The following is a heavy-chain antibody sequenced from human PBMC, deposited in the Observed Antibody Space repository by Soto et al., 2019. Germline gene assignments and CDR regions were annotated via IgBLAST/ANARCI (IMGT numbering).Heavy chain of an antibody. CDR1: GFSFNNHG. Sequence: PGGSLRLSCAASGFSFNNHGMHWVRQAPGKGLEWVSVIRCGRSYKYYADSVKGRFTISRDNAKNSLYLQMNSLRAEDTAVYYCARDLSYSSGYWRQGTLDTVSS. V-gene: IGHV3-33*01. CDR3: ARDLSYSSGY. D-gene: IGHD6-19*01. CDR2: IRCGRSYK. J-gene: IGHJ4*02.